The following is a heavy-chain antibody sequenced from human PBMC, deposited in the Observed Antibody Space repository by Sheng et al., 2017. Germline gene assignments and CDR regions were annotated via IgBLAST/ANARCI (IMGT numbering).Heavy chain of an antibody. V-gene: IGHV3-23*04. CDR2: ISGSGGST. D-gene: IGHD4-17*01. Sequence: EVQLVESGGGLVQPGGTLRLSCAASGFTFSSYGMSWVRQAPGKGLEWVSAISGSGGSTYYADSVKGRFTISRDNSKNTLYLQMNSLRAEDTAVYYCAKSPLGYYGDFLHWFDPWGQGTLVTVSS. CDR1: GFTFSSYG. J-gene: IGHJ5*02. CDR3: AKSPLGYYGDFLHWFDP.